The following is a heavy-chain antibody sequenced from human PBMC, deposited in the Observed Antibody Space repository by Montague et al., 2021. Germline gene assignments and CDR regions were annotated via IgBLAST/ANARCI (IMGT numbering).Heavy chain of an antibody. CDR1: GFTFSDYY. D-gene: IGHD4/OR15-4a*01. V-gene: IGHV3-11*01. CDR3: VGIRKGADY. Sequence: SLRLSCAASGFTFSDYYMSWIRQAPGKGLEWVLYINTSGSTIYYADSVKGRFTISRDNAKNSLYLQMNSLRPEDTAVYYCVGIRKGADYWGQGTLVTVSS. J-gene: IGHJ4*02. CDR2: INTSGSTI.